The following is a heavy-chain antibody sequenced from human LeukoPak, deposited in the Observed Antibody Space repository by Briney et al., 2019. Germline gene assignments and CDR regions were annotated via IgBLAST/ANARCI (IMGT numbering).Heavy chain of an antibody. D-gene: IGHD6-13*01. J-gene: IGHJ1*01. V-gene: IGHV4-38-2*01. CDR3: ARCIAAAGIEYYQL. CDR2: IYHSGST. Sequence: SETLSLACAVSGYSISSGYYWGWIRQPPGKGLEWIGSIYHSGSTYYNPSLKSRVTISVDTSKNQFSLKLSSVTAADTAVYYCARCIAAAGIEYYQLWDQRTLVTVSS. CDR1: GYSISSGYY.